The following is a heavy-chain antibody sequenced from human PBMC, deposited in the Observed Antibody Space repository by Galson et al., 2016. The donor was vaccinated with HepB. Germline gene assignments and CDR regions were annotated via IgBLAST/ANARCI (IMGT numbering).Heavy chain of an antibody. Sequence: SLRLSCAASGFTFSSYPMVWVRQAPGKRPEAVSGISDNADRTYYLAYVKGRFTISRDNDNNMLYLQMDNLRVDDTAVFYCAKVLSVTRHFWYGMHVWGKGTTVTVSS. V-gene: IGHV3-23*01. CDR1: GFTFSSYP. D-gene: IGHD3-3*02. CDR2: ISDNADRT. CDR3: AKVLSVTRHFWYGMHV. J-gene: IGHJ6*04.